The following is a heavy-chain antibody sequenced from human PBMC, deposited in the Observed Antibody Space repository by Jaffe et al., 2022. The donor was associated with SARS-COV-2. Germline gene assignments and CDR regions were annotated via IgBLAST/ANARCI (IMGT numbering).Heavy chain of an antibody. CDR3: ARQLREGFLEWRNGYYYGMDV. V-gene: IGHV3-48*02. Sequence: EVQLVESGGGLVQPGGSLRLSCAASGFTFSSYSMNWVRQAPGKGLEWVSYISSSSSTIYYADSVKGRFTISRDNAKNSLYLQMNSLRDEDTAVYYCARQLREGFLEWRNGYYYGMDVWGQGTTVTVSS. J-gene: IGHJ6*02. CDR2: ISSSSSTI. CDR1: GFTFSSYS. D-gene: IGHD3-3*01.